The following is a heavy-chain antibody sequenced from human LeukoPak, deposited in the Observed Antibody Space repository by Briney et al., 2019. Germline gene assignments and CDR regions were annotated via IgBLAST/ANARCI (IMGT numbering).Heavy chain of an antibody. CDR1: GYTFTSYY. CDR3: ARDRTYYYGSSGQDAFDI. V-gene: IGHV1-46*01. J-gene: IGHJ3*02. D-gene: IGHD3-22*01. Sequence: GASVKVSCKASGYTFTSYYMHWVRQAPGQGLEWMGIINPSGGSTSYAQKFQGRVTMTRDTSTSTAYMELRSLRSDDTAVYYCARDRTYYYGSSGQDAFDIWGQGTRVTVSS. CDR2: INPSGGST.